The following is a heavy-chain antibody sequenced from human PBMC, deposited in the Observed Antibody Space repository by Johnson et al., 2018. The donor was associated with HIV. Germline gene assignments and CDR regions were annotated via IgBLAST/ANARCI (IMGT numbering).Heavy chain of an antibody. CDR3: TKMGALGAFDI. V-gene: IGHV3-23*04. CDR2: ISGSGGST. J-gene: IGHJ3*02. Sequence: VQLVESGGGVVQPGRSLRLSCAASGFTFSSYAMHWVRQAPGKGLEWVSAISGSGGSTYYADSVKGRFTISRDNSKNTLSLQMNSLRAEDTAVYYCTKMGALGAFDIWGQGTMVTVSS. D-gene: IGHD3-16*01. CDR1: GFTFSSYA.